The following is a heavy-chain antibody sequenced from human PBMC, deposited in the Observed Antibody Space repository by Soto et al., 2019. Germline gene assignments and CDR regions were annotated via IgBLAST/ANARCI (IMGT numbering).Heavy chain of an antibody. Sequence: GGSLRLSCAASGFTFSSYAMSWVRQAPGKGLEWVSAISGSGGSTYYADSVKGRFTISRDNSKNTLFLQMNILRAEDTALYYCAKTSAYYYDSSGYLDYWGQGTLVTVSS. D-gene: IGHD3-22*01. CDR3: AKTSAYYYDSSGYLDY. CDR2: ISGSGGST. J-gene: IGHJ4*02. V-gene: IGHV3-23*01. CDR1: GFTFSSYA.